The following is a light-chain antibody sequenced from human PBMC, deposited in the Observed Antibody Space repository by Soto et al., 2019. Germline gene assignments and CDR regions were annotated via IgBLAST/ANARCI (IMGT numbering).Light chain of an antibody. Sequence: QSALTQPPSASGTPGQRVTISYSGSSSNFGSNTVNWYQQLPGTAPKLLIYSNNQRPSGVPDRFSGSKSGTSASLAISGLQSEDEADYYCAAWDDSLNGLYVFGTGTKVTVL. V-gene: IGLV1-44*01. CDR1: SSNFGSNT. CDR3: AAWDDSLNGLYV. CDR2: SNN. J-gene: IGLJ1*01.